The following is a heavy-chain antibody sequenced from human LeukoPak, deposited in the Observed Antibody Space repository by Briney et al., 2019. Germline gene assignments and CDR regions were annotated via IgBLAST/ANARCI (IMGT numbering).Heavy chain of an antibody. D-gene: IGHD3-10*01. Sequence: GGSLRLSCAASGFIISNDWMSWVRQAPGKGLEWVGRVKSKGAGETTDYAAPVKGRFTISRDDSKNTLYLQMNSLKTEDTAVYYCTLIQGWGSGSYYLDYWGQGTLVTVSS. J-gene: IGHJ4*02. CDR2: VKSKGAGETT. CDR1: GFIISNDW. CDR3: TLIQGWGSGSYYLDY. V-gene: IGHV3-15*01.